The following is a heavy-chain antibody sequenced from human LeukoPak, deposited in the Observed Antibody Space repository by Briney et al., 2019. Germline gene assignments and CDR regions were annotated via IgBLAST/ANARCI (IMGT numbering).Heavy chain of an antibody. CDR2: LHHSGIT. J-gene: IGHJ4*01. V-gene: IGHV4-38-2*01. D-gene: IGHD3-3*01. Sequence: PSETLSLTCAVSIYSISSGYYWGWIRQSPGRGLEWIGTLHHSGITYYNLSLKSRVTISVDTSKNQFSLNLSSVTAADTAVYYCARHVNQLVTDFGPMGYFDYWGHGTLVTVSS. CDR3: ARHVNQLVTDFGPMGYFDY. CDR1: IYSISSGYY.